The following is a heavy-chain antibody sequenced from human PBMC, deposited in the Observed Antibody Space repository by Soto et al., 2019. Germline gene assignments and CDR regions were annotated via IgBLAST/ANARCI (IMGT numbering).Heavy chain of an antibody. V-gene: IGHV1-3*01. D-gene: IGHD2-15*01. J-gene: IGHJ5*02. CDR1: GYTFTSYT. Sequence: GASVKVSCKASGYTFTSYTMHWVRQAPGQRLEWMGWINAGNGNTKYSQKFQGRVTITRDTSASTAYMELSSLRSEDTAVYYCARGGSVADPADMYNWFDPWGQGTLVTVSS. CDR2: INAGNGNT. CDR3: ARGGSVADPADMYNWFDP.